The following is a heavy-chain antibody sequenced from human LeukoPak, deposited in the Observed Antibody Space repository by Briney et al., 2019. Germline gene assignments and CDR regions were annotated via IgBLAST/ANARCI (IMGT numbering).Heavy chain of an antibody. CDR3: ARGDYYDSSVYYYD. CDR2: INPNSGGT. V-gene: IGHV1-2*02. CDR1: GYTFTGYY. J-gene: IGHJ4*02. Sequence: ASVKVSCQASGYTFTGYYIHWVRQAPGQGLEWMGWINPNSGGTNSAQKFQGRVTMTRDTSISTAYMDLSSLRSDDTAVYYCARGDYYDSSVYYYDWGQGTLVTVSS. D-gene: IGHD3-22*01.